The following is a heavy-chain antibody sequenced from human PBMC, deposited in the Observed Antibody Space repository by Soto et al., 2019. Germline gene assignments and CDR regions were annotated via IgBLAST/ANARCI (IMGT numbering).Heavy chain of an antibody. Sequence: RVSVKVSCKASGGTFSSYAISWVRQAPGQGLEWIGGIIPIFGTANYAQKFQGRVTITADESTSTAYMELSSLRSEDTAVYYCARGMTTVTTQGDYYYYYGMDVWGQGTTVTVSS. CDR3: ARGMTTVTTQGDYYYYYGMDV. CDR1: GGTFSSYA. J-gene: IGHJ6*02. D-gene: IGHD4-17*01. CDR2: IIPIFGTA. V-gene: IGHV1-69*13.